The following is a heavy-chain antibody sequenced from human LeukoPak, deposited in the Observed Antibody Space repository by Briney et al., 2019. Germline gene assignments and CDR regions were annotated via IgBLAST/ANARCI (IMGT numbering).Heavy chain of an antibody. D-gene: IGHD3-9*01. V-gene: IGHV3-21*01. CDR1: GFTFSSYS. J-gene: IGHJ4*02. CDR3: ARGELALISPMGDY. CDR2: ISSSSSYI. Sequence: GGSLRLSCAASGFTFSSYSMNWVRQAPGKGLEWVSSISSSSSYIYYADSVKGRFTISRDNAKNSLHLQMNSLRAEDTAVYYCARGELALISPMGDYWGQGTLVTVSS.